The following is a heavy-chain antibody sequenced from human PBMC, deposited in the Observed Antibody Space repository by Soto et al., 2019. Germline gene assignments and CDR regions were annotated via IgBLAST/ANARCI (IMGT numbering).Heavy chain of an antibody. V-gene: IGHV1-69*13. D-gene: IGHD3-9*01. CDR2: IIPIFGTA. J-gene: IGHJ6*01. Sequence: SVKVSCKASGGTFSSYAISWVRQAPGQGLEWMGGIIPIFGTANYAQKFQGRVTITADESTSTAYMELSSLRSEDTAVYYCARDSFGDKLENFDWFPRGTMDVWGQGTTVTVSP. CDR3: ARDSFGDKLENFDWFPRGTMDV. CDR1: GGTFSSYA.